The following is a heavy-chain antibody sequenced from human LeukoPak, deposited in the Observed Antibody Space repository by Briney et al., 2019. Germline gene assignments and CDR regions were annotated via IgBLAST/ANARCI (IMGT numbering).Heavy chain of an antibody. CDR3: ARDSYYYDSSGYSLPAFGI. CDR2: IYYSGST. J-gene: IGHJ3*02. D-gene: IGHD3-22*01. Sequence: KPSETLSLTCTVSGGSISSGGYYWSWIRQHPGKGLEWIGYIYYSGSTYYNPSLKSRVTISVDTSKNQFSLKLSSVTAADTAVYYCARDSYYYDSSGYSLPAFGIWGQGTMVTVSS. CDR1: GGSISSGGYY. V-gene: IGHV4-31*03.